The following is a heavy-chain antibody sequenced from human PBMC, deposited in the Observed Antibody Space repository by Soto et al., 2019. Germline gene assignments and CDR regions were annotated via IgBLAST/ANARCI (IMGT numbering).Heavy chain of an antibody. Sequence: PSETLSLTCTVSGDSIISSDFYWGWVRQPPGKGLEWIGSIFYLGSSYYNPSLKSRVTMSVDTSKNQFSLRLSSVTAADTALYFCARHSLALRKNNCFDPWGQGIMVTVSS. CDR2: IFYLGSS. CDR3: ARHSLALRKNNCFDP. J-gene: IGHJ5*02. CDR1: GDSIISSDFY. V-gene: IGHV4-39*01. D-gene: IGHD3-3*02.